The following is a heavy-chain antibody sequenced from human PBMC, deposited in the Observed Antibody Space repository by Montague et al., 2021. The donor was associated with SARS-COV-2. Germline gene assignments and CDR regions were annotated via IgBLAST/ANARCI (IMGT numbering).Heavy chain of an antibody. D-gene: IGHD5-24*01. CDR2: IYYSGST. Sequence: SETLSPTCTVSGGSISSYYWSWIRQPPGKGLEWIGYIYYSGSTNYNPSLKSRVTISVDTSKNQFSLKLSSVTAADTAVYYCARVSPRWLQFDPYFDYWGQGTLVTVSS. CDR1: GGSISSYY. V-gene: IGHV4-59*01. J-gene: IGHJ4*02. CDR3: ARVSPRWLQFDPYFDY.